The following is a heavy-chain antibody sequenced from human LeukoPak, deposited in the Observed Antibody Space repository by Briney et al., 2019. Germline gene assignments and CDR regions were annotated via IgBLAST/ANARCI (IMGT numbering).Heavy chain of an antibody. V-gene: IGHV3-74*01. CDR2: INSDGRST. CDR1: GFTFSSYW. CDR3: ARDQRYSSSWATSDAFDI. Sequence: GGSLRLSCAASGFTFSSYWMHWVRQAPGKGLVGVSRINSDGRSTSYADSVKGRFTISRDNARNSLYLQMNSLRAEDTAVYYCARDQRYSSSWATSDAFDIWGQGTMVTVSS. D-gene: IGHD6-13*01. J-gene: IGHJ3*02.